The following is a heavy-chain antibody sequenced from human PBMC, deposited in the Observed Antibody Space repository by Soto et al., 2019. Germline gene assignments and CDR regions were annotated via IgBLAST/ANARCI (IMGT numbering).Heavy chain of an antibody. D-gene: IGHD2-21*02. Sequence: QAQLVQSGAEVKKSGASVKVSCKASGYTFTDYFVHWVRQAPRHGPEWMGWTNPKSGARKYAPRFQGRVTMTRDTSISTAYLEVSGLKFDDMAVYYCAKASDDYTMDVWGQGTPVTVSS. CDR3: AKASDDYTMDV. V-gene: IGHV1-2*02. CDR1: GYTFTDYF. J-gene: IGHJ6*02. CDR2: TNPKSGAR.